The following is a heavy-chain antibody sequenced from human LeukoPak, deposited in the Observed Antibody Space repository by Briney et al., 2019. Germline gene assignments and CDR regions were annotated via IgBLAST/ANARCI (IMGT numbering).Heavy chain of an antibody. CDR2: INHSGST. V-gene: IGHV4-34*01. Sequence: PGGSLRLLCAASGYTVSSNYMSWVRQAPGKGLEWIGEINHSGSTNYNPSLKSRVTISVDTSKNQFSLKLSSVTAADTAVYYCASGLTRGQWRYAHLHYWGQGTLVTVSS. CDR1: GYTVSSNY. J-gene: IGHJ4*02. CDR3: ASGLTRGQWRYAHLHY. D-gene: IGHD6-19*01.